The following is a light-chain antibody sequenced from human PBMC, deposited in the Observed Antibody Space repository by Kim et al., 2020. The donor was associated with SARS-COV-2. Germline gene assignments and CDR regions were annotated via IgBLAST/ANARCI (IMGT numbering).Light chain of an antibody. CDR3: SSYTSSSTWV. V-gene: IGLV2-14*03. CDR2: DVS. J-gene: IGLJ3*02. CDR1: YNY. Sequence: YNYVSWYQQHPDKAPKLMIYDVSERPSGVSNRFSGSKSGNTASLTISGLQAEDEADYYCSSYTSSSTWVFGGGTQLTVL.